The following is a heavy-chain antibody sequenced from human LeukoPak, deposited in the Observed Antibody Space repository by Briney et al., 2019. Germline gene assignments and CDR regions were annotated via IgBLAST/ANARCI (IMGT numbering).Heavy chain of an antibody. V-gene: IGHV3-66*01. CDR1: GFTFSSYA. CDR3: ARVDYGDYGFDY. J-gene: IGHJ4*02. CDR2: IYSGGST. Sequence: GGSLILSCAVSGFTFSSYAMNWVRQAPGKGLEWVSVIYSGGSTYYADSVKGRFTISRDNSKNTLYLQMNSLRAEDTAAYYCARVDYGDYGFDYWGQGTLVTVSS. D-gene: IGHD4-17*01.